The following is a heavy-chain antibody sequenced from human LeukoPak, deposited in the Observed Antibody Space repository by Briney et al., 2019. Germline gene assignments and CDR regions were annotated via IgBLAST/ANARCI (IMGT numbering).Heavy chain of an antibody. V-gene: IGHV3-48*04. CDR2: ISSSSNTI. CDR3: ARDRLYDSSGLGY. CDR1: GFTFSSYS. J-gene: IGHJ4*02. D-gene: IGHD3-22*01. Sequence: GGSLRLSCAASGFTFSSYSMNWVRQAPGKGLEWVSYISSSSNTIYYADSVKGRFTISRDNAKNSLYLRMNSLRAEDTAVYYCARDRLYDSSGLGYWGQGTLVTVSS.